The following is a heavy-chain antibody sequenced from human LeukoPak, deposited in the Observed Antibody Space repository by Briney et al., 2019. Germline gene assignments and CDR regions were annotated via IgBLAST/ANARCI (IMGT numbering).Heavy chain of an antibody. CDR1: GGSISSYY. D-gene: IGHD2-15*01. CDR3: ARGCSGGRCLEYFQY. V-gene: IGHV4-59*01. CDR2: ISYSGST. J-gene: IGHJ1*01. Sequence: PSETLSLTCTVSGGSISSYYWSWIRQPPGKGLEWIGYISYSGSTNYNPSLKSRVTISVGTSKNQFSLKLSSVTAADTAVYYCARGCSGGRCLEYFQYWGQGTLVTVSS.